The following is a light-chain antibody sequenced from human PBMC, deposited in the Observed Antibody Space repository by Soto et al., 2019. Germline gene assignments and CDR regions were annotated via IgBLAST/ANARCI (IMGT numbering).Light chain of an antibody. CDR3: QVWDSSSDQYV. Sequence: SYELTQPHSVSVAPGQTARIPCGGSNIGSKSVHWYQQKPGQAPVLVVYDDGDRPSGIPERFSGYNSGNTATLTISRVEAGDEADYYCQVWDSSSDQYVFGTGTKLTVL. J-gene: IGLJ1*01. CDR1: NIGSKS. CDR2: DDG. V-gene: IGLV3-21*02.